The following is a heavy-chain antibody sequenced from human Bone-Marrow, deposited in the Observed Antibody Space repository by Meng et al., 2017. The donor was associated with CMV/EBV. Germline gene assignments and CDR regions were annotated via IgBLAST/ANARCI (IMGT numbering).Heavy chain of an antibody. Sequence: SGPTLVKPTQTLALTCTLSGFSLSTSGVGVGWIRQPPGKALEWLALIYWNGDKHYSPSLKSRLTSTKDTSKNQVVLTMTNMDPVDTATYYCAHRRPNTYDFWSGYPTHFDNWGQGTLVTVSS. CDR3: AHRRPNTYDFWSGYPTHFDN. V-gene: IGHV2-5*01. CDR2: IYWNGDK. D-gene: IGHD3-3*01. J-gene: IGHJ4*02. CDR1: GFSLSTSGVG.